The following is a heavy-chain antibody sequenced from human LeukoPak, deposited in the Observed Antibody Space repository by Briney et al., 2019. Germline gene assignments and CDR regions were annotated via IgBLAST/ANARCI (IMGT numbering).Heavy chain of an antibody. V-gene: IGHV3-53*01. CDR3: ARMRWFGEPYYFDY. Sequence: GGSLRLSCAASGFTVSSNYMSWVCQAPGKGLEWVSVVYSGGSTYYADSVKGRFTISRDNSKNTLYLQMNSLRAEDTAVYYCARMRWFGEPYYFDYWGQGTLVTVSS. D-gene: IGHD3-10*01. J-gene: IGHJ4*02. CDR2: VYSGGST. CDR1: GFTVSSNY.